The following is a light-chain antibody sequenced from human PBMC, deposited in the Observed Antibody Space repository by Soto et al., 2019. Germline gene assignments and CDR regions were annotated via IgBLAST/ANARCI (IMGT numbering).Light chain of an antibody. Sequence: QSVLTQPASVSGSPGQSITISCTGTSSDINTYIYISWYQQHPGKAPKLIIYDVTNRPPGVSNRFSGSKSGNTASLTISGLQAEDEADYYCSSYTISTLVFATGTKLTAL. CDR2: DVT. V-gene: IGLV2-14*03. J-gene: IGLJ1*01. CDR1: SSDINTYIY. CDR3: SSYTISTLV.